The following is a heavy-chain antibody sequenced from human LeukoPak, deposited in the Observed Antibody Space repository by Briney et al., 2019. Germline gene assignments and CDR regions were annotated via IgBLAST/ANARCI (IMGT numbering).Heavy chain of an antibody. CDR1: GGSISSGDYY. CDR2: IYYSGST. V-gene: IGHV4-30-4*08. J-gene: IGHJ4*02. CDR3: ARASGWLLPVCFDY. D-gene: IGHD2-21*01. Sequence: SQTLSPTCTVSGGSISSGDYYWSWIRQPPGKGLEWIGYIYYSGSTYYNPSLKSRVTISVDTSKNQFSLKLSSVTAADTAMYYCARASGWLLPVCFDYWGQGTLVTVSS.